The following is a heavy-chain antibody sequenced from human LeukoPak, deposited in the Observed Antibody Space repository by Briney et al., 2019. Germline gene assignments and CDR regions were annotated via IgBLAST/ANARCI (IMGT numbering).Heavy chain of an antibody. Sequence: SGGSLRLSCAASGFTFSAYWMTWVRQAPGKGLEWVANINEGGNSKYYVDSVKGRFTISRDNAKNSLYLQMNSLRAEDTAVYYCAREKMVRGVPGFFDYWGQGTLVTVSS. D-gene: IGHD3-10*01. CDR2: INEGGNSK. V-gene: IGHV3-7*01. CDR1: GFTFSAYW. CDR3: AREKMVRGVPGFFDY. J-gene: IGHJ4*02.